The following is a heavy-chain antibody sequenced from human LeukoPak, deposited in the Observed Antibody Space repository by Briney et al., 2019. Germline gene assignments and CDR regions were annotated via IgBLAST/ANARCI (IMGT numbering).Heavy chain of an antibody. CDR1: GFTFSSYA. CDR2: ISGSGGST. J-gene: IGHJ4*02. Sequence: PGGSLRLSCAASGFTFSSYAMSWVRQAPGKGLEWVSAISGSGGSTYHADSVKGRFTISRDNSKNTLYLQMNSLRAEDTAVYYCARDHPSYCSGGSCYSNWGQGTLVTVSS. V-gene: IGHV3-23*01. D-gene: IGHD2-15*01. CDR3: ARDHPSYCSGGSCYSN.